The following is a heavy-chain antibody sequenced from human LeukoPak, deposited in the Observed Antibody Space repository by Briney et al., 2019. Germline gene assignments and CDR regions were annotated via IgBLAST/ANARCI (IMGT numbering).Heavy chain of an antibody. Sequence: PGGSLRLSCAASGFSFTNYAMNWVRQAPGKGLEWLSGISGDGSRIHYADSVKGRFTISRDNSKNTLYLQMNSLRAEDTAVYYCARGRNCGGDCYIDYWGQGTLVTVSS. J-gene: IGHJ4*02. D-gene: IGHD2-21*02. CDR2: ISGDGSRI. V-gene: IGHV3-23*01. CDR1: GFSFTNYA. CDR3: ARGRNCGGDCYIDY.